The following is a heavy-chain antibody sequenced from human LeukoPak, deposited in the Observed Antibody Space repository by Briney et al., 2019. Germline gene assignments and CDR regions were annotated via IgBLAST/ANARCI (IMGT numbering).Heavy chain of an antibody. CDR1: GFTFSSYA. V-gene: IGHV3-23*01. J-gene: IGHJ4*02. D-gene: IGHD3-22*01. Sequence: GGSLRLSFAASGFTFSSYAMSWVRQAPGKGLEWVSAISGSGGSTYYADSVKGRFTISRDNSRNTLYLQMNSLRAEDTAVYYCAKDQGGYYDSSGYFDYWGQGTLVTVSS. CDR3: AKDQGGYYDSSGYFDY. CDR2: ISGSGGST.